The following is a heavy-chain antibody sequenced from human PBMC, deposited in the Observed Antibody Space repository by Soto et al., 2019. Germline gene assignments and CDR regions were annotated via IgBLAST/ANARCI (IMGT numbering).Heavy chain of an antibody. CDR3: AREGDYGGNPAPFDY. V-gene: IGHV1-69*01. CDR1: GGTFSSYA. D-gene: IGHD4-17*01. CDR2: IIPIFGTA. J-gene: IGHJ4*02. Sequence: QVQLVQSGAEVKKPGSSVKVSCKASGGTFSSYAISWVRQAPGQGLEWMGGIIPIFGTANYAQKFQGRVTITADESTSTAYMELSSLRAEDTAVYYCAREGDYGGNPAPFDYWGQGTLVTVSS.